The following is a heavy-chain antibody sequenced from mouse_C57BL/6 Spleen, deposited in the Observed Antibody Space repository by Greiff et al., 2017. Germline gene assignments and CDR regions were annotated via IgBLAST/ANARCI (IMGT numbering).Heavy chain of an antibody. CDR2: ISYDGSN. CDR3: ARWGYDGAY. CDR1: GYSFTSGCY. D-gene: IGHD2-2*01. Sequence: EVQLQQSGPGLVKPSPSLSLSCSVSGYSFTSGCYWNWIRQFPGNKLEWMGYISYDGSNNYNPYLKNRSSITRDTSTNQCFLKLNSVTTEDTATYYCARWGYDGAYWGQGTLVTVAA. J-gene: IGHJ3*01. V-gene: IGHV3-6*01.